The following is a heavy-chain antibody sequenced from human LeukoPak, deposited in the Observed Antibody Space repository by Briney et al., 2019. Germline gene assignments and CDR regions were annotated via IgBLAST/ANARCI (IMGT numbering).Heavy chain of an antibody. J-gene: IGHJ4*02. V-gene: IGHV1-69*05. CDR3: ASKVVGATYFEY. CDR2: IIPIFDTA. CDR1: GGTFSSYA. D-gene: IGHD1-26*01. Sequence: GASVKVSCKASGGTFSSYAISWVRQTPGEGLEWMGGIIPIFDTANYAQKFQGRVTIATDESTSTAYMELSSLRSDDTAVYFCASKVVGATYFEYSGQGTLVTASS.